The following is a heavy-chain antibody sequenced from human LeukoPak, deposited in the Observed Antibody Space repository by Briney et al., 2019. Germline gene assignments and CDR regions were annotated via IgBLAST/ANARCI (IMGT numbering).Heavy chain of an antibody. CDR3: ARRSWSRGLDY. CDR2: ISPSGNT. V-gene: IGHV4-34*01. CDR1: GGSFTIYS. Sequence: SETLSLTCAVYGGSFTIYSWTWIRQPPGKSLEWVGEISPSGNTQYNPSLKSRVTISLDASKSQFYLKLNSVTAADTAVYYCARRSWSRGLDYWGQGTLVTVSS. D-gene: IGHD3-10*01. J-gene: IGHJ4*02.